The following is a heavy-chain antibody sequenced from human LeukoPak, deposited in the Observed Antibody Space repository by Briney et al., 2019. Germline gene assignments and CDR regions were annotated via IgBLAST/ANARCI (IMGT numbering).Heavy chain of an antibody. CDR1: GGSISSGGYY. V-gene: IGHV4-31*03. CDR2: IYYSGST. CDR3: ARDMFLVVPGGFDP. J-gene: IGHJ5*02. Sequence: PSQTLSLTCTVSGGSISSGGYYWSWLRQHPGTGLEWIGYIYYSGSTYYNPSLKSRVTISVDTSKNEFSLKLSSVTAADTAVYYCARDMFLVVPGGFDPWGQGTLVTVSS. D-gene: IGHD2-15*01.